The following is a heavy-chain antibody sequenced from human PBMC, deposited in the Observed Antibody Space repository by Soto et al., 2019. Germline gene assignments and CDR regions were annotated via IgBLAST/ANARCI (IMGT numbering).Heavy chain of an antibody. Sequence: SETLSLTCTVSGGSISSYYWSWIRQPPGKGLEWIGYIYYSGSTNYNPSLKRRVNISVDTSKNQFSLKLSSVTAADTAVYYCVRSKSGVLIAAAGLDAFDIWGQGTMVTVSS. CDR1: GGSISSYY. CDR2: IYYSGST. V-gene: IGHV4-59*01. J-gene: IGHJ3*02. D-gene: IGHD6-13*01. CDR3: VRSKSGVLIAAAGLDAFDI.